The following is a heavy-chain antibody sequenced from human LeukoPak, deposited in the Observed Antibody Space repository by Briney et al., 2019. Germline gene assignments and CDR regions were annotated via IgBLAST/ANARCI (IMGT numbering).Heavy chain of an antibody. D-gene: IGHD6-19*01. V-gene: IGHV4-59*12. J-gene: IGHJ4*02. CDR1: GGSISSYY. CDR2: IYYSGST. Sequence: SETLSLTCTVSGGSISSYYWSWIRQPPGKGLEWIGYIYYSGSTNYNPSLKSRVTISVDTSKNQFSLKLSSVTAADTAVYYCAAGGPPGIAVAGTLDYWGQGTLVTVSS. CDR3: AAGGPPGIAVAGTLDY.